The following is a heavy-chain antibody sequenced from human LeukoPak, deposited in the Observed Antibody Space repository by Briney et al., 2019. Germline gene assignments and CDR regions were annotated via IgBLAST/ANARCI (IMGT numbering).Heavy chain of an antibody. CDR3: ARETKRGYSYGPWVY. CDR1: GYTFTSYA. D-gene: IGHD5-18*01. Sequence: ASVTVSCKASGYTFTSYAMHWVRQAPGQRLEWMGWINAGNGNTKYSQKFQGRVTITRDTSASTAYMELSSLRSEDTAVYYCARETKRGYSYGPWVYWGQGTLVTVSP. J-gene: IGHJ4*02. CDR2: INAGNGNT. V-gene: IGHV1-3*01.